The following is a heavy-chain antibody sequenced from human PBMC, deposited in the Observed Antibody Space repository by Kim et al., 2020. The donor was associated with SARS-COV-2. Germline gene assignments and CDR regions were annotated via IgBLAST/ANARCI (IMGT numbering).Heavy chain of an antibody. CDR1: GFTFNNDN. Sequence: GGSLRLSCVASGFTFNNDNINWVRQAPGKALEWVSSISSSGSYVSYADSVRGRFTISRDAAKNSLYLQMNRLRAEDTAVYYCARDDRGTLNDGVVSDSWG. J-gene: IGHJ5*01. CDR2: ISSSGSYV. D-gene: IGHD3-3*01. CDR3: ARDDRGTLNDGVVSDS. V-gene: IGHV3-21*06.